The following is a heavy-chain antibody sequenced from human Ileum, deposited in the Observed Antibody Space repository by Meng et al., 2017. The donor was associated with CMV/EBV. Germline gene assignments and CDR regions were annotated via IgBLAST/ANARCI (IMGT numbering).Heavy chain of an antibody. Sequence: QVHLQVSGPGLVNLAETLSLTCTVSGGSVTSHWWSWIRQSAGKGLEWIGRIYITGRTNYNPSLKSRVTLSIDKSKDQFSLRLNSVTAADTAVYYCTRDLLVAAAAVFDSWGQGTLVTVSS. V-gene: IGHV4-4*07. J-gene: IGHJ4*02. CDR1: GGSVTSHW. D-gene: IGHD6-13*01. CDR3: TRDLLVAAAAVFDS. CDR2: IYITGRT.